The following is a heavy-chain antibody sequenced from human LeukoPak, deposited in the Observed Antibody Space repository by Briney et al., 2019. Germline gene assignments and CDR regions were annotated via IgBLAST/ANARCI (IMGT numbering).Heavy chain of an antibody. CDR1: DFTLSDHY. CDR2: ISNSGSDI. Sequence: GGSLRLSCAASDFTLSDHYMTWIRQAPGKGLEWLSYISNSGSDIYSADSVKGRFTISRDNAKNSLYLQMNSLRAEDTAVYFCARSYRATPGIVDVWGQGTTVTVSS. CDR3: ARSYRATPGIVDV. J-gene: IGHJ6*02. D-gene: IGHD6-13*01. V-gene: IGHV3-11*01.